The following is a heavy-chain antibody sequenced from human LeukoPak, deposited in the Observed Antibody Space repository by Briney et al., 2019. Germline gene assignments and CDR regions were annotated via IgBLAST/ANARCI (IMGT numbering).Heavy chain of an antibody. J-gene: IGHJ4*02. CDR1: GFTFSTYV. Sequence: PGGSLRLSCAASGFTFSTYVMHWVRQAPGKGLEWVAVIIFDGSNEYYADSVKGRFTISRDNSKNTLYLQMNSLRPEDTAVYYCASVYSSSWFPFLDYWGQGTLVTVSS. CDR3: ASVYSSSWFPFLDY. V-gene: IGHV3-30-3*01. CDR2: IIFDGSNE. D-gene: IGHD6-13*01.